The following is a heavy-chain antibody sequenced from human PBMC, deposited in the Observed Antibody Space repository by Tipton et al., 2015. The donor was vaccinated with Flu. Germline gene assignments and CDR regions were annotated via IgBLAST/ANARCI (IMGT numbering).Heavy chain of an antibody. J-gene: IGHJ4*02. D-gene: IGHD1-14*01. V-gene: IGHV1-18*01. CDR1: GYTFFRYS. Sequence: QLVQSGAEVKKPGASVKISCKTSGYTFFRYSLNWVRQAPGQGLEWLGWISTYTGHTNYTQKFQGRVPMTTDTSTSTAYKELRSLRSDDTAIYYCARIGSIGTSSHWGQGTQVTVSS. CDR2: ISTYTGHT. CDR3: ARIGSIGTSSH.